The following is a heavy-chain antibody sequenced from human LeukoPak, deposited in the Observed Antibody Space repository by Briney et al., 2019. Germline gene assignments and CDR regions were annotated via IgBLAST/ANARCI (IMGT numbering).Heavy chain of an antibody. CDR2: INHSGST. CDR1: GGSFSGYY. J-gene: IGHJ4*02. D-gene: IGHD3-16*01. Sequence: SSETLSLTCAVYGGSFSGYYWSWIRQPPGKGLEWIGEINHSGSTNYNPSLKSRVTISVDTSKNQFSPKLSSVTAADTAVYYCASRAGGTFDYWGQGTLVTVSS. CDR3: ASRAGGTFDY. V-gene: IGHV4-34*01.